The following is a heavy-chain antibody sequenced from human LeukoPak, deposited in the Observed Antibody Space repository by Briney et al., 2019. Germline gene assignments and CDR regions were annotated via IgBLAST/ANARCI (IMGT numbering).Heavy chain of an antibody. Sequence: MPSETLSLTCTVSGGSISSGGYYWSWIRQHPGKGLEWIGYIYYSGSTYYNPSLKGRVTISVDTSKNQFSLKLSSVTAADTPVYYCAREGSDYSNYGSGFDPWGQGTLVTVSS. V-gene: IGHV4-31*03. CDR2: IYYSGST. CDR3: AREGSDYSNYGSGFDP. CDR1: GGSISSGGYY. D-gene: IGHD4-11*01. J-gene: IGHJ5*02.